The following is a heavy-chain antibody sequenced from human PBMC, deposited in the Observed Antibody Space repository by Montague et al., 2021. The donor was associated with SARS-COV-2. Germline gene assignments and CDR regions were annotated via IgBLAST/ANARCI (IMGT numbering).Heavy chain of an antibody. Sequence: SETLSLTCTVSGGSINGYYWTWVRQSPGKGLQWIAHIYYNGRTSYIPSLKSRLSVSLDKAKYQFSLELTSVTAADTARYFCARGTEVGAFDYWGQGALVSVSS. J-gene: IGHJ4*02. CDR2: IYYNGRT. D-gene: IGHD1-26*01. CDR1: GGSINGYY. CDR3: ARGTEVGAFDY. V-gene: IGHV4-59*01.